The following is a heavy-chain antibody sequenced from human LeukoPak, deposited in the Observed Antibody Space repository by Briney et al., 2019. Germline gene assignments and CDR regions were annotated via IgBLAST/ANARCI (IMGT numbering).Heavy chain of an antibody. CDR2: IWYGGSNK. Sequence: GGSLRLSCAASGFTFSSYGMHWVRQAPGKGLEWVAVIWYGGSNKYYADSVKGQFTISRDNSKNTLYLQMSSLRAEDTAVYYCAKPPGGSYYDAFDIWGQGTMVTVSS. CDR1: GFTFSSYG. V-gene: IGHV3-30*02. CDR3: AKPPGGSYYDAFDI. D-gene: IGHD1-26*01. J-gene: IGHJ3*02.